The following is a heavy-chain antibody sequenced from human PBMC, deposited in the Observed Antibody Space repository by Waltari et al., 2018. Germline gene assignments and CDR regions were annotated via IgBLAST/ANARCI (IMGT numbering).Heavy chain of an antibody. J-gene: IGHJ6*02. CDR2: IDLDGRDT. V-gene: IGHV3-74*01. CDR3: TRGGFSHSMDV. CDR1: GFFFSKYW. Sequence: EVKVVESGGGLFQPGGSLRLSCAGAGFFFSKYWMHWVRQAPGKGLESVAYIDLDGRDTAYVDSVKGRFTISRDNAKSTVYLQMNSLRVDDTAVYYCTRGGFSHSMDVWGHWTTVTVSS. D-gene: IGHD3-3*01.